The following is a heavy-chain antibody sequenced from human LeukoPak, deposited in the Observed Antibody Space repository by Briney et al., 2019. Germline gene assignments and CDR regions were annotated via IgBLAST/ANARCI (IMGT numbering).Heavy chain of an antibody. CDR3: ARDLPPYYYGSGSYEYYYYYYGMDV. J-gene: IGHJ6*02. CDR1: GYTFTGYY. D-gene: IGHD3-10*01. CDR2: VNPNSGGT. Sequence: ASVKVSCKASGYTFTGYYMHWVRQAPGQGLEWMGWVNPNSGGTNYAQKFQGRVTMTRDTSISTAYMELSRLRSDDTAVYYCARDLPPYYYGSGSYEYYYYYYGMDVWGQGTTVTVSS. V-gene: IGHV1-2*02.